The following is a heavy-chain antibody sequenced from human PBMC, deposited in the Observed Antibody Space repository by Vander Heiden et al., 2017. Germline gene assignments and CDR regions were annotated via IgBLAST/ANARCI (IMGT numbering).Heavy chain of an antibody. CDR3: ARHFTNYYDTRGAFDI. D-gene: IGHD3-22*01. J-gene: IGHJ3*02. Sequence: LQLQESGPGLVKPSETLSLTCTVPGGSIRSRDHYWGWIRQPPGKGLEWIGTIYYRGSTKYNPSLQSRVTISVDTSKNQFSLRLSSVTAADTAVYYCARHFTNYYDTRGAFDIWGQGTMVTVSS. CDR1: GGSIRSRDHY. CDR2: IYYRGST. V-gene: IGHV4-39*01.